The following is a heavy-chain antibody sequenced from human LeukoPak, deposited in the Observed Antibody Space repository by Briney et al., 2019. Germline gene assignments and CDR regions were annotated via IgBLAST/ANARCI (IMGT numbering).Heavy chain of an antibody. CDR3: ARDSSGYYYDFQH. J-gene: IGHJ1*01. D-gene: IGHD3-22*01. CDR2: IYSGGST. Sequence: PGGSLRLSCAASGFTVSSNYMSWVRQAPGKGLEWVSVIYSGGSTYYADSVKGRFTISRDNSKNTLYLQMNSLRAEDTAVYYCARDSSGYYYDFQHWGQGTLVTVSS. V-gene: IGHV3-53*01. CDR1: GFTVSSNY.